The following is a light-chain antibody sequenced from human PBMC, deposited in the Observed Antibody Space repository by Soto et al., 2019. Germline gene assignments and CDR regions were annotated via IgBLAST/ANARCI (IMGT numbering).Light chain of an antibody. CDR3: CSFTSINNYV. CDR1: SSDVGAYNY. Sequence: QSVLPHPASVSWSLGHSITISCTGTSSDVGAYNYVSWYQQQPGKAPKLMISEVGNRPSGVSNRFPGSKSGNTATLIISGLQAEEEADYYCCSFTSINNYVFGTGTKVTVL. J-gene: IGLJ1*01. V-gene: IGLV2-14*01. CDR2: EVG.